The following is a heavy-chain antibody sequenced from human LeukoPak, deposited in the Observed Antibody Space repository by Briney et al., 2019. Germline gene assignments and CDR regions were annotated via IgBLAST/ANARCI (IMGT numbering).Heavy chain of an antibody. D-gene: IGHD3-16*02. J-gene: IGHJ4*02. Sequence: ASVKVSCKASGYIFTNYGISWVRQAPGQKLEWMGWISAYNGNTNYARKLQGRVTMTTDTSTSTVYMELRSLRSDDTAVYYCARGGPLWPFLNPKSFLRFDYWGQGTLVTVSS. CDR3: ARGGPLWPFLNPKSFLRFDY. V-gene: IGHV1-18*01. CDR2: ISAYNGNT. CDR1: GYIFTNYG.